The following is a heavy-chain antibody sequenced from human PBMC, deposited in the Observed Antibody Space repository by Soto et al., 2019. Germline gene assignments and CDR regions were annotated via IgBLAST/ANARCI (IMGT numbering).Heavy chain of an antibody. CDR2: ITSNGGNT. V-gene: IGHV3-64*01. CDR1: GCTFSSYA. Sequence: PGGSLILSCAASGCTFSSYAMHWGRQAPGKGLEYFSAITSNGGNTDYASSVKGRFTISRDNSKNTLYLQMGSLRAEDMAVYYCARRIPFGYGMDVWGQGTTVTVSS. D-gene: IGHD2-21*01. J-gene: IGHJ6*02. CDR3: ARRIPFGYGMDV.